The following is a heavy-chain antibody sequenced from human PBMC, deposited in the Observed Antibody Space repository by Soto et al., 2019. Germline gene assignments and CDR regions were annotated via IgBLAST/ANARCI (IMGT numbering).Heavy chain of an antibody. J-gene: IGHJ5*02. CDR3: ARTGVLRYFDWSMGWFDP. D-gene: IGHD3-9*01. CDR1: GYTFTSYD. CDR2: MNPNSGNT. V-gene: IGHV1-8*01. Sequence: ASVKVSCKASGYTFTSYDINWVRQATGQGLEWMGWMNPNSGNTGYAQKFQGRVTMTRNTSISTAYMELSSLRSEDTAVYYCARTGVLRYFDWSMGWFDPLGQGNLVTGSS.